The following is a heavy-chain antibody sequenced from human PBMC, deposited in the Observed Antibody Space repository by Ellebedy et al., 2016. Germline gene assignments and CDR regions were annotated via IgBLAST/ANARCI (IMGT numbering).Heavy chain of an antibody. V-gene: IGHV3-69-1*01. D-gene: IGHD5-18*01. CDR1: EFAFNTAW. CDR2: ISATTV. CDR3: ARGGGYSYDSWWYPDV. Sequence: GESLKISCAASEFAFNTAWMSWVRQAPGKGLEWVSYISATTVYYTDSVKGRFTISRDDAKNSLYLQMNSLRAEDTAVYYCARGGGYSYDSWWYPDVWGRGTLVTVSS. J-gene: IGHJ2*01.